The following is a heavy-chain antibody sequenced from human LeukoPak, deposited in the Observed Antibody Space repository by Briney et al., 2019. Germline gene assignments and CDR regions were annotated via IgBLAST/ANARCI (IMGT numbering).Heavy chain of an antibody. Sequence: SVKVSCKASGGTFSSYAISWVRQAPGQGLEWMGGIIPIFGTASYAQKSQGRVTITADKSTSTAYMELSSLRSEDTAVYYCARVQRITMVRGVPGPLDWGQGTLVTVSS. D-gene: IGHD3-10*01. CDR2: IIPIFGTA. V-gene: IGHV1-69*06. J-gene: IGHJ4*02. CDR1: GGTFSSYA. CDR3: ARVQRITMVRGVPGPLD.